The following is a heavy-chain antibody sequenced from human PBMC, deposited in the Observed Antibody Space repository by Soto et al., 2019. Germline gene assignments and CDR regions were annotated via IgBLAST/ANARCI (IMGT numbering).Heavy chain of an antibody. J-gene: IGHJ4*02. CDR2: IYPAGSDI. V-gene: IGHV5-51*01. CDR1: RYTFISSW. Sequence: ISCTVSRYTFISSWIDWVRQIPGKGLQWMGGIYPAGSDIKYSPSFQGHVPLSVDKSTSTAYLQWSGLKASDTGVYFCARRIYGANDYWGQGTQVTVSS. CDR3: ARRIYGANDY. D-gene: IGHD4-17*01.